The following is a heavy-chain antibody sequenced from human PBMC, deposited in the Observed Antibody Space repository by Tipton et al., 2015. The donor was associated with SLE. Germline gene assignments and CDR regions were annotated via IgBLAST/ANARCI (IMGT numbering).Heavy chain of an antibody. CDR2: IFYGEST. V-gene: IGHV4-39*07. D-gene: IGHD1-26*01. J-gene: IGHJ3*02. CDR3: ARAPGIVGARGAFDI. CDR1: GDSVSSSNYY. Sequence: TLSLTCTVSGDSVSSSNYYWGWIRQPPGKGLEWIGTIFYGESTYYNPSLKSRVTISIDTSKNHFSLKLTSVTAADTAVYYCARAPGIVGARGAFDIWGQGTMVTVSS.